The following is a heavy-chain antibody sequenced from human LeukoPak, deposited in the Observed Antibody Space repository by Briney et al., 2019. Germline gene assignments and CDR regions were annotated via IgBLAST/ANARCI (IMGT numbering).Heavy chain of an antibody. CDR3: AKDRNYYDSSGLVDY. D-gene: IGHD3-22*01. Sequence: GGSLRLSCAASGFTFSSYWMSWVRQAPGKGLEWVASIKQDGSEKYYVDSVKGRFTISRDNAKNSLYLQMNSLRAEDTALYYCAKDRNYYDSSGLVDYWGQGTLVTVSS. CDR2: IKQDGSEK. V-gene: IGHV3-7*03. CDR1: GFTFSSYW. J-gene: IGHJ4*02.